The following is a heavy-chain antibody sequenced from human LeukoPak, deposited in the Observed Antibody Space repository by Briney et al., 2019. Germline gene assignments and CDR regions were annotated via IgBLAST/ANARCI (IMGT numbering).Heavy chain of an antibody. CDR3: ARERCDSTSCYYFDY. V-gene: IGHV1-69*05. CDR1: GGTFSSYA. D-gene: IGHD2-2*01. Sequence: AASVKVSCKASGGTFSSYAISWVRQAPGQGLEWMGGIIPTFGTANYAQKFQGRVTITTDEPTSTAYMELSSLRSEDTAVYYCARERCDSTSCYYFDYWGQGTLVTVSS. CDR2: IIPTFGTA. J-gene: IGHJ4*02.